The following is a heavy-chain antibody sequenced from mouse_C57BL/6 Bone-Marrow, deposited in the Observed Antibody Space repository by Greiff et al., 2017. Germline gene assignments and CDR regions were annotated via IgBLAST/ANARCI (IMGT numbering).Heavy chain of an antibody. J-gene: IGHJ3*01. Sequence: QVQLQQPGAELVRPGSSVKLSCKASGYTFTSYWMHWVKQRPIQGLEWIGNIDPSDSDTHYNPKFKGKATLTVDTSSSTAYMQLSSLTSEDSAVDYCAILYCYDSSTWFGDWGPGTLVTVSA. CDR2: IDPSDSDT. D-gene: IGHD1-1*01. V-gene: IGHV1-52*01. CDR3: AILYCYDSSTWFGD. CDR1: GYTFTSYW.